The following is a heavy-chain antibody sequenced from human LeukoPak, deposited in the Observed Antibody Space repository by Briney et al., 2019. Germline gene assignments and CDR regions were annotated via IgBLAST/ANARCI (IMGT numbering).Heavy chain of an antibody. V-gene: IGHV4-59*08. CDR3: ARRSVVTAIRLDAFGI. CDR2: IYSSGST. CDR1: GGSISSYY. D-gene: IGHD2-21*02. Sequence: SETLSLTCTVSGGSISSYYWNWIRQPPGKGLEWIGYIYSSGSTNYNPSLKSRVTISLETSKNQFSLKLSSVTAADTAVYYCARRSVVTAIRLDAFGIWGQGTMVTVSS. J-gene: IGHJ3*02.